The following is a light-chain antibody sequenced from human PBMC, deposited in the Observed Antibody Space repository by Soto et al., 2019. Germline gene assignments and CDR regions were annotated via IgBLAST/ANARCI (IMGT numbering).Light chain of an antibody. V-gene: IGKV3-11*01. J-gene: IGKJ2*01. CDR3: QQRSNWPHT. CDR2: DAS. CDR1: PSVSSY. Sequence: EIVLTQSPATLSMSPGERATLSCRASPSVSSYLAWYQHKPGQAPRLLIYDASNRATGIPARFSGSGSGTDVTLTISSLESEDFAVYYCQQRSNWPHTFGQGTKLEIK.